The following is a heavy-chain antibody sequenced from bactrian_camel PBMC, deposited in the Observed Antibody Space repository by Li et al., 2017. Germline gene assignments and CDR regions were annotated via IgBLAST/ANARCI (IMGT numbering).Heavy chain of an antibody. J-gene: IGHJ4*01. V-gene: IGHV3S53*01. CDR2: IDRDGRT. CDR3: AAAPLSARYSPGPDGGSWADSWTYDY. D-gene: IGHD2*01. CDR1: DDANEFEW. Sequence: VQLVESGGESVEAGGSQRLSCVVTDDANEFEWIGWFRPDDKGERVGVAVIDRDGRTGYLDSVKDRFTISRDGTKNTVYLQMNKLKPEDAALYYCAAAPLSARYSPGPDGGSWADSWTYDYWGQGTRVTVS.